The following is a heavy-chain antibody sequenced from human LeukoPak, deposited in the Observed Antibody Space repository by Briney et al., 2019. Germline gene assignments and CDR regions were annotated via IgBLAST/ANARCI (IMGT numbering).Heavy chain of an antibody. CDR3: ARDSYSGSLDY. V-gene: IGHV3-30-3*01. CDR1: GFTFSSYA. CDR2: ISYDGSNK. J-gene: IGHJ4*02. Sequence: PGGSLRLSCAASGFTFSSYAMHRVRQAPGKGLEWVAVISYDGSNKYYADSVKGRFTISRDNSKNTLYLQMNSLRAEDTAVYYCARDSYSGSLDYWGQGTLVTVSS. D-gene: IGHD1-26*01.